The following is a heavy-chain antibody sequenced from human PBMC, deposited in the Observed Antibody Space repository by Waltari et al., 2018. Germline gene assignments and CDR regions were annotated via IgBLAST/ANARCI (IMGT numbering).Heavy chain of an antibody. V-gene: IGHV1-8*02. CDR1: GYTFINYE. D-gene: IGHD3-3*01. Sequence: QVQLVQTGAEVLRPGAAVKVSCQASGYTFINYEINGVRQAAGQGLEWMGWVNPNSGTTAYAQKFQGRISLTWDTFTRTAYMELSNLRSDDTAVFYCARGRDVFANFDYNWFDPWGQGTLVTVSS. J-gene: IGHJ5*02. CDR2: VNPNSGTT. CDR3: ARGRDVFANFDYNWFDP.